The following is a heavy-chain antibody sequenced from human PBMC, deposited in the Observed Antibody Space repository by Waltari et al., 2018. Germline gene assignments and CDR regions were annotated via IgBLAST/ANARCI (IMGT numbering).Heavy chain of an antibody. CDR3: ARGSGYFFDY. V-gene: IGHV3-23*01. CDR2: VGSGGST. J-gene: IGHJ4*02. Sequence: EVQLLESGGGLVQPGGSLRLSCAASAFTFSSYAMRWVRQAPGKGLEWVATVGSGGSTYYADSVNGRFTISKDSPQNTLYLQMSSLRAEDTAVYYCARGSGYFFDYWGQGTLVTVSS. D-gene: IGHD1-1*01. CDR1: AFTFSSYA.